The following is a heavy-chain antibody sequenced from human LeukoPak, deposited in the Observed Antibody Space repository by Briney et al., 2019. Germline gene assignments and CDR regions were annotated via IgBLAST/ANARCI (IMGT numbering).Heavy chain of an antibody. CDR3: ARRPVIAAAGYNFDY. D-gene: IGHD6-13*01. CDR2: IYHSGST. V-gene: IGHV4-39*07. J-gene: IGHJ4*02. Sequence: TSETLSLTCTVSGVSISSGGYYWSWIRQHPGKGLEWIGEIYHSGSTNYNPSLKSRVTISVDKSKNQFSLKLSSVTAADTAVYYCARRPVIAAAGYNFDYWGQGTLVTVSS. CDR1: GVSISSGGYY.